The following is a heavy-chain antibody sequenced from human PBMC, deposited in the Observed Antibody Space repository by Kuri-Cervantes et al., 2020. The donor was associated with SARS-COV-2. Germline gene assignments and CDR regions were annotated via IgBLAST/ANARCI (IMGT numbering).Heavy chain of an antibody. CDR2: IYYGGST. CDR1: GGSISSYY. J-gene: IGHJ3*02. Sequence: SETLSLTCTVSGGSISSYYWSWIRQPPGKGLEWIGYIYYGGSTNYNPSLKSRVTISVDTSKNQFSLKLSSVTAADAAVYYCARVVPAAISFFDIWGQGTMVTVSS. D-gene: IGHD2-2*01. V-gene: IGHV4-59*12. CDR3: ARVVPAAISFFDI.